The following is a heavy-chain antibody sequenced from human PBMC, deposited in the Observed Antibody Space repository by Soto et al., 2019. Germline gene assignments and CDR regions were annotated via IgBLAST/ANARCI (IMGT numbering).Heavy chain of an antibody. CDR2: ISYDGSNK. CDR3: AKGSPNYYYYMDV. CDR1: GFTFSSYG. J-gene: IGHJ6*03. Sequence: GGSLRLSCAASGFTFSSYGMHWVRQAPGKGLEWVAVISYDGSNKYYADSVKGRFTISRDNSKNTLYLQMNSLRAEDTAVYYCAKGSPNYYYYMDVWGKGTTVTVSS. V-gene: IGHV3-30*18.